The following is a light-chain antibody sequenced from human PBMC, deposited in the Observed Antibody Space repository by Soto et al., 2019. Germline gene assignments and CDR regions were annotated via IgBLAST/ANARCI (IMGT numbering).Light chain of an antibody. J-gene: IGKJ5*01. V-gene: IGKV3-11*01. CDR1: QSINNC. CDR2: DTI. CDR3: QQCTNWPPIT. Sequence: EIVLTQSPATLSLSPGERATLSCRASQSINNCFAWYQQKPGQAPRLLIYDTISRAPGIPARFSGSGSGTDFTLTISSLEPEYFAVYYCQQCTNWPPITFGQGTRVEIK.